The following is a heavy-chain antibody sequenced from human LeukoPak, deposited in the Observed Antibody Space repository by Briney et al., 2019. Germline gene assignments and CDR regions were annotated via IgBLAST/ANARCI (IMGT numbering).Heavy chain of an antibody. CDR3: ARAYRYSGFGY. Sequence: PSETLSLTCAVYGGSFSGYYWSWIRQPPGKGLEWIGEINHGGSTNYNPSLKSRVTISVDTSKNQFSLKLSSVTAADTAVYYCARAYRYSGFGYWGQGTLVTVSS. CDR2: INHGGST. J-gene: IGHJ4*02. CDR1: GGSFSGYY. V-gene: IGHV4-34*01. D-gene: IGHD5-12*01.